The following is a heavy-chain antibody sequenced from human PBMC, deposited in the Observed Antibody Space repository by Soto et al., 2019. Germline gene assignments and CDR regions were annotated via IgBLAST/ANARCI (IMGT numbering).Heavy chain of an antibody. CDR3: ARGTSVDY. V-gene: IGHV1-18*04. CDR2: LSGYNGDT. J-gene: IGHJ4*02. CDR1: GYTFSSYC. Sequence: ASVNVSCKFSGYTFSSYCISWVRQAPGQGLEWMGWLSGYNGDTNYAQKFQGRVTMTTDTSTTTTYMELRSLRSDDTAVYYCARGTSVDYWGQGTLVTVSS.